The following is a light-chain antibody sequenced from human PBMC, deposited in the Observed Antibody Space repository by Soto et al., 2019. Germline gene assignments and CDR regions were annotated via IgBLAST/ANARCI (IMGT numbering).Light chain of an antibody. CDR2: AAS. J-gene: IGKJ1*01. CDR1: QSISKY. Sequence: DYQMTQSPSSLTASVGDRVTITCGASQSISKYLNWYQKKKGKAPKLLIYAASSLLSGVPSRFSGSGYGTDLTITISSMKHEDLETYYCQQSYSNTWTFGQGTKVDIK. V-gene: IGKV1-39*01. CDR3: QQSYSNTWT.